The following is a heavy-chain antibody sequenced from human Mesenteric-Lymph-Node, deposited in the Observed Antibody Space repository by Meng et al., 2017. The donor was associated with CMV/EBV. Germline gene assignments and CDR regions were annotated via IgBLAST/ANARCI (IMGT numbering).Heavy chain of an antibody. CDR3: AKDGRGFWSGYYIDY. V-gene: IGHV3-23*01. D-gene: IGHD3-3*01. CDR2: ISASGATT. Sequence: GESLKISCGASGFTFTNSAMSWVRQAPGKGLEWVSAISASGATTYYADSVKGRFTISRDNSKNTLYLQMNSLRAEDTAVYYCAKDGRGFWSGYYIDYWGQGTLVTVSS. CDR1: GFTFTNSA. J-gene: IGHJ4*02.